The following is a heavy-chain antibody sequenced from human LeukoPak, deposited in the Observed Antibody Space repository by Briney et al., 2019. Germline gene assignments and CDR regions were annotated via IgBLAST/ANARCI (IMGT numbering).Heavy chain of an antibody. D-gene: IGHD3-16*02. CDR3: ARARWITFGGVIVILDWFDP. CDR2: ISAYNGNT. J-gene: IGHJ5*02. Sequence: ASVKVSCKASGYTFTSYGIRWVRQAPGQGLEWMGWISAYNGNTNYAQKLQGRVTMTTDTPTSTAYMELRSLRSDDTAVYYCARARWITFGGVIVILDWFDPWGQGTLVTVSS. CDR1: GYTFTSYG. V-gene: IGHV1-18*01.